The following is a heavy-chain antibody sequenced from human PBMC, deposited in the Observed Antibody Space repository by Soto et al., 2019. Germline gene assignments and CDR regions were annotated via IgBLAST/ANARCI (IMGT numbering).Heavy chain of an antibody. D-gene: IGHD2-8*01. CDR3: AKDLELMVYAIAHYYYYGMDV. V-gene: IGHV3-30*18. CDR1: GFTFSSYG. CDR2: ISYDGSNK. Sequence: GGSLRLSCAASGFTFSSYGMHWVRQAPGKGLEWVAVISYDGSNKYYADSVKGRFTISRDNSKNTLYLQMNSLRAEDTAVYYCAKDLELMVYAIAHYYYYGMDVWGQGTTVTVSS. J-gene: IGHJ6*02.